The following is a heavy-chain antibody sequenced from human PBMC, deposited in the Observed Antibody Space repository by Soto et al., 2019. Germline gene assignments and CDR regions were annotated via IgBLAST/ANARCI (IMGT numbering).Heavy chain of an antibody. V-gene: IGHV1-69*12. Sequence: QVQLVQSGAEVKKPGSSVKVSCKASGGTFSSYAISWVRQAPGQGLEWMGGIIPIFGTANYAQKFQGRVTITDDDSTRPAYRELSSLRSEDTAVYYCPRPTRSGYPYYFDYWGQGTLVTVSS. D-gene: IGHD3-3*01. J-gene: IGHJ4*02. CDR3: PRPTRSGYPYYFDY. CDR2: IIPIFGTA. CDR1: GGTFSSYA.